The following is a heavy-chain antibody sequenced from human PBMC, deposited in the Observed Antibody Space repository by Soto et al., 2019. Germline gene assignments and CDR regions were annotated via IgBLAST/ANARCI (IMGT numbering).Heavy chain of an antibody. Sequence: SETLSLTCAVSGGSLSSGAYSWSWIRQPPGKGLEWIGYIYHSGSTYYNPSLQSRVTISVDRSKNQFSLKLSSVTAADTAVYYCARAYYDSRGYWPYGMDVWGQGTTVNVSS. J-gene: IGHJ6*02. CDR1: GGSLSSGAYS. CDR3: ARAYYDSRGYWPYGMDV. V-gene: IGHV4-30-2*01. D-gene: IGHD3-22*01. CDR2: IYHSGST.